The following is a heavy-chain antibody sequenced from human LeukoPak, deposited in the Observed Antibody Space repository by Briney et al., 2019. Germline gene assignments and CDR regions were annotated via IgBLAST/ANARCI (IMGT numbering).Heavy chain of an antibody. Sequence: PSETLSLACAVYGGSFSGYYWSWIRQPPGKGLDWIGEINHSGSTNYNSSLKSRVTISVDTSKNQFSLKLSSVTAADTAVYYCALQYYYDSSGYYLYDYWGQGTLVTVSS. V-gene: IGHV4-34*01. D-gene: IGHD3-22*01. CDR3: ALQYYYDSSGYYLYDY. CDR1: GGSFSGYY. J-gene: IGHJ4*02. CDR2: INHSGST.